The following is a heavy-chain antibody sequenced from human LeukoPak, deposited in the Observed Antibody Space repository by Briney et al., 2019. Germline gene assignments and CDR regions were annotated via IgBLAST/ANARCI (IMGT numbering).Heavy chain of an antibody. CDR1: GYTFTAYY. V-gene: IGHV1-2*02. CDR2: INPNSGDT. J-gene: IGHJ4*02. D-gene: IGHD3-10*01. CDR3: ARDLTGGRGGDY. Sequence: ASVKVSCKASGYTFTAYYMHWVRQAPGQGLEWMGWINPNSGDTSYAHKFQGRVTRTRDTSISTAYMELSRLRSDDTAVYYCARDLTGGRGGDYWGQGTLVTVSS.